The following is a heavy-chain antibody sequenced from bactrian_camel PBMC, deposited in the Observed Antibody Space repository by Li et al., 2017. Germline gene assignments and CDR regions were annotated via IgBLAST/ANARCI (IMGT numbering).Heavy chain of an antibody. CDR2: ISSDGST. CDR1: GVSFESSP. J-gene: IGHJ6*01. V-gene: IGHV3S55*01. Sequence: HVQLVESGGGSVQAGGSLRLSCTTSGVSFESSPMYWYRQPPGRECELISRISSDGSTHYADSVKGRFTISRESAKNTVYLQMNSLKPEDTAMYYCASSTDGDCSTNLRALDFNAWGQGTQVTVS. CDR3: ASSTDGDCSTNLRALDFNA. D-gene: IGHD5*01.